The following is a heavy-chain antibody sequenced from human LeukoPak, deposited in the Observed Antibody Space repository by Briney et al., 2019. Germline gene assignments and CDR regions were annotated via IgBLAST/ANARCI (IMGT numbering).Heavy chain of an antibody. D-gene: IGHD4-23*01. CDR2: ISAYNGNT. V-gene: IGHV1-18*01. Sequence: GASVRVSCKASGYTFTSYAMNWVRQAPGQGLEWMGWISAYNGNTNYAQKLQGRVTMTTDTSTSTAYMELRSLRSDDTAVYYCARDFWVDYGGNPANNWFDPWGQGTLVTVSS. CDR1: GYTFTSYA. CDR3: ARDFWVDYGGNPANNWFDP. J-gene: IGHJ5*02.